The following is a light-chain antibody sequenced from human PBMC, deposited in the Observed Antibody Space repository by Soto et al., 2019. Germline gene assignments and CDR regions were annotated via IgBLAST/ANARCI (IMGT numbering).Light chain of an antibody. CDR2: AAS. CDR1: QYIGDC. V-gene: IGKV1-39*01. Sequence: DIQMTQSPSSLSSSVLDRFTITCRASQYIGDCLNWYQQTPGKAPKLLIYAASSLQSGVPSRFSGSGSGTDFTLTISSLQPEDFATYYCQQSYSTPITFGQGTRLEIK. CDR3: QQSYSTPIT. J-gene: IGKJ5*01.